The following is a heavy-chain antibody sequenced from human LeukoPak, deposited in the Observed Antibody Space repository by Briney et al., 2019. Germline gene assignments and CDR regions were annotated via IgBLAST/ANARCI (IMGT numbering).Heavy chain of an antibody. CDR2: INHSGST. Sequence: PSETLSLTCAVYGGSFSGYYWSWIRQPPGKGLEWIGEINHSGSTNYNPSLKSRVTISVDTSKNQFSPKLSSVTAADTAVYYCARGITTVRGVIIRRVAFDIWGQGTMVTVSS. D-gene: IGHD3-10*01. J-gene: IGHJ3*02. V-gene: IGHV4-34*01. CDR3: ARGITTVRGVIIRRVAFDI. CDR1: GGSFSGYY.